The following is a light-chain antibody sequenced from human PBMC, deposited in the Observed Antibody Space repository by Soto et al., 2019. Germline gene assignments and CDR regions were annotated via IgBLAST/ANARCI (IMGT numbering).Light chain of an antibody. CDR2: DAS. Sequence: DIQMTQSPSTLSASVGDRVTITCRASQSISSSLAWYQQKPGKAPKLLIYDASNLESGVPSRFSGSRSGTEFTLTISSLQPDDFATYHCQQYNSYSLTFGGGTKVEIK. J-gene: IGKJ4*01. CDR1: QSISSS. CDR3: QQYNSYSLT. V-gene: IGKV1-5*01.